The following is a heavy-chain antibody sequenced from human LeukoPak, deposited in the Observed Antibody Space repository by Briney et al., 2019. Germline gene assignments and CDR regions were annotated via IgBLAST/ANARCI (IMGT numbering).Heavy chain of an antibody. V-gene: IGHV3-53*01. CDR3: ARASLGDYGDYGWGVY. CDR1: GFTVSSNY. CDR2: IYSGGSI. Sequence: PGRSLRLSCAASGFTVSSNYMSWVRQAPGKGLECVSVIYSGGSIYYADSVNGRFAISRDNSKNTVYLQMNSLRAEDTAVYYCARASLGDYGDYGWGVYWRQGTLVTVSS. D-gene: IGHD4-17*01. J-gene: IGHJ4*02.